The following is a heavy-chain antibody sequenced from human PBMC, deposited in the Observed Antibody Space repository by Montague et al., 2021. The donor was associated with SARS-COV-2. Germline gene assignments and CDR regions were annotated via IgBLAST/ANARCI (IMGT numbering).Heavy chain of an antibody. CDR3: VREKYYFDDSGSK. CDR2: VYHTGST. D-gene: IGHD3-22*01. V-gene: IGHV4-61*01. J-gene: IGHJ4*02. CDR1: GVSISSGSYY. Sequence: SETLSLTCSVSGVSISSGSYYWSWVRQPPGKGLEWIGYVYHTGSTNYNPSLKSRVTLSIDTSKNQFSLNLTSVTAADTAVYYCVREKYYFDDSGSKWGQGTVVTV.